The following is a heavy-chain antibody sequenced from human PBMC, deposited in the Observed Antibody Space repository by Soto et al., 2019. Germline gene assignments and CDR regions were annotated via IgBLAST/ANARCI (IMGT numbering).Heavy chain of an antibody. CDR1: GGAFSSYT. J-gene: IGHJ4*02. CDR2: IIPILGIA. D-gene: IGHD3-10*01. Sequence: QVQLVQSGAEVKEPGSSVKVSCKATGGAFSSYTISWVRQAPGQGFEWMGRIIPILGIANYAQKFQGRVTITADKSTSTAYMELSRLRSEDTAVYYCARANAMVRGQITDYWGQGTLVTVSS. CDR3: ARANAMVRGQITDY. V-gene: IGHV1-69*02.